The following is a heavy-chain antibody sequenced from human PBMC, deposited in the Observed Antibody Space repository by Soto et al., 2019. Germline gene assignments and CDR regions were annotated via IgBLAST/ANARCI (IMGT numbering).Heavy chain of an antibody. CDR3: ATEGITMVRGVIISAGIMDV. CDR2: IYYSGST. CDR1: GGSLGSYY. J-gene: IGHJ6*02. D-gene: IGHD3-10*01. V-gene: IGHV4-59*01. Sequence: SETLSLTCTVSGGSLGSYYWSWIRQPPGKGLEWIGYIYYSGSTNYNPSLKSRVTISVDTSKNQFSLKLSSVTAADTAVYYCATEGITMVRGVIISAGIMDVWGQGTTVTVSS.